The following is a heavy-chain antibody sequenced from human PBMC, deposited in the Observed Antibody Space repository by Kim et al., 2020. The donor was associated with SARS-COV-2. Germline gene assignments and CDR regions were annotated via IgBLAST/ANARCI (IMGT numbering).Heavy chain of an antibody. D-gene: IGHD1-26*01. CDR1: GGSVTSHY. V-gene: IGHV4-59*08. CDR3: ARRIVSYFDL. Sequence: SETLSHTCTVSGGSVTSHYWSWIRQPPGKGLEWIGYFHYSGSVKYNPSLKSRGTISVDTSKNQLSLKLSSVTAADTAVYYCARRIVSYFDLWGRGTLVTVSS. J-gene: IGHJ2*01. CDR2: FHYSGSV.